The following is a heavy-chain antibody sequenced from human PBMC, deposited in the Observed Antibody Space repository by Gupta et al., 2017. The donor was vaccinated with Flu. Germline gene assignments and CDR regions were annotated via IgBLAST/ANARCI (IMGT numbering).Heavy chain of an antibody. V-gene: IGHV4-59*09. CDR3: ARGYHDHSGAYNHYFDL. J-gene: IGHJ4*02. Sequence: STFYIPSLHSRVTISRDNSKNQFSLKMTSVTAADSAVYFCARGYHDHSGAYNHYFDLWGQGTVVTVSS. D-gene: IGHD3-22*01. CDR2: ST.